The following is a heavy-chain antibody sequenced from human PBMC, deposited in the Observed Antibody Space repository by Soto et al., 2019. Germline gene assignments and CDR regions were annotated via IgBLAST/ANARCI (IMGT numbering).Heavy chain of an antibody. CDR3: AKGGGYAGNYQFDY. D-gene: IGHD1-7*01. CDR2: ISGNGGSA. J-gene: IGHJ4*02. V-gene: IGHV3-23*01. CDR1: GFTFSSYA. Sequence: GGSLRLSCAASGFTFSSYAMNWVRQAPGKGLEWVSSISGNGGSAYYADSGKGRFTVSRDSSKNTLYLQMNSLRGEDTAVYYCAKGGGYAGNYQFDYWGQGTLVTVSS.